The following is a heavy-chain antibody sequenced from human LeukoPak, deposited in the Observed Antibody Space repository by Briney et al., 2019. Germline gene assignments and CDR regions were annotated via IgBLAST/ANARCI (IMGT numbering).Heavy chain of an antibody. CDR3: AKGDYYDILTGYSSD. Sequence: GGSLRLSCAASGFTFSSYSMNWVRQAPGKGLEWVSSISSSSYIYYADSVKGRFTISRDNAKNSLYLQMNSLRAEDTAVYYCAKGDYYDILTGYSSDWGQGTLVTVSS. D-gene: IGHD3-9*01. V-gene: IGHV3-21*01. CDR2: ISSSSYI. CDR1: GFTFSSYS. J-gene: IGHJ4*02.